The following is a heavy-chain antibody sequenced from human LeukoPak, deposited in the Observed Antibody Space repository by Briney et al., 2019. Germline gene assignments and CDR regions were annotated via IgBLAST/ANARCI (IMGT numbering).Heavy chain of an antibody. CDR2: IIPIFGTA. D-gene: IGHD3-22*01. CDR3: ATAGGSSGYHNFDY. Sequence: ASVKVSCKASEGTFSSYAISWVRQAPGQGLEWMGGIIPIFGTANYAQKFQGRVTITTDESTSTAYMELSSLRSEDTAVYYCATAGGSSGYHNFDYWGQGTLVTVSS. V-gene: IGHV1-69*05. J-gene: IGHJ4*02. CDR1: EGTFSSYA.